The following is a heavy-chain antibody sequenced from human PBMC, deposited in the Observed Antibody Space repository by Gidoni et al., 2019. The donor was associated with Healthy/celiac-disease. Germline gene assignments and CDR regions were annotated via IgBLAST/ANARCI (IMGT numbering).Heavy chain of an antibody. CDR1: GYTFTSYY. CDR2: INPSGGST. CDR3: ARMRAYYDSSGYFFDY. D-gene: IGHD3-22*01. Sequence: QVQLVQSGAEVKKPGASVKVSCKASGYTFTSYYMHWVRQAPGQGLEWMGIINPSGGSTSYAQKFQGRVTMTRDTSTSTVYMELSSLRSEDTAVYYCARMRAYYDSSGYFFDYWGQGTLVTVSS. V-gene: IGHV1-46*01. J-gene: IGHJ4*02.